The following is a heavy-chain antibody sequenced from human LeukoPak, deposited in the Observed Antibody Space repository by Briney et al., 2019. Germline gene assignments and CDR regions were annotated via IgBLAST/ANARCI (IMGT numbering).Heavy chain of an antibody. CDR1: GFTFSSYW. CDR2: IKQDGSEK. D-gene: IGHD5-18*01. J-gene: IGHJ4*02. Sequence: PGGSLRLSCAASGFTFSSYWMSWVRQAPGKGLEWVANIKQDGSEKYYVDSVKGRFTISRDNAKNSLYLQMNSLRAEDTAVYYCARDGGYSYGSPFDYWGQGTLVTASS. V-gene: IGHV3-7*01. CDR3: ARDGGYSYGSPFDY.